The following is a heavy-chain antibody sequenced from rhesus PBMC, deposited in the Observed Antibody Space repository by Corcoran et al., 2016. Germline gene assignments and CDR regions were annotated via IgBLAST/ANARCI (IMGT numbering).Heavy chain of an antibody. D-gene: IGHD6-25*01. V-gene: IGHV4S11*01. CDR3: ARQASSIAAAVPRFDY. CDR2: IEWRGSTP. J-gene: IGHJ4*01. CDR1: GCSISSHY. Sequence: QVQLQESGPGLVKPWETLYLTRAVSGCSISSHYWGWIRQDPGKGLAWIGYIEWRGSTPNYNPSPKGRVTLSVTTSKNQLALKSSSVTAADTAVYYCARQASSIAAAVPRFDYWGQGVLVTVSS.